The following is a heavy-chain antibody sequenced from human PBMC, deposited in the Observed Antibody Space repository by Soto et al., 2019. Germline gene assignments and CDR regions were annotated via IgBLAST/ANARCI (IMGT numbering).Heavy chain of an antibody. J-gene: IGHJ6*02. D-gene: IGHD3-10*01. CDR2: MNPNSGNT. CDR3: AIKFGELFIPYYGMDV. V-gene: IGHV1-8*01. CDR1: GYTFTSYD. Sequence: GASVKVSCKASGYTFTSYDINWVRQATGQGLEWMGWMNPNSGNTGYAQKFQGRVTMTRSTSISTAYMELSSLRSEDTAVYYCAIKFGELFIPYYGMDVWGQGTTVTVSS.